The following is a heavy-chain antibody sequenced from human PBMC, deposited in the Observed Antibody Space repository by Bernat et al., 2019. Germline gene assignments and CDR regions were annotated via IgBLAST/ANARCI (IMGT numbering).Heavy chain of an antibody. Sequence: QLQLQESGPGLVKPSETLSLTCTVSGGSISSSSYYWGWIRQPPGKGLEWIGSIYYSGSTYYNPSLKSRVTISVDTSKNQFSLKLSSVTAADTAVYYCAKAEEQWLGEYFQHWGQGTLVTVSS. CDR1: GGSISSSSYY. CDR2: IYYSGST. V-gene: IGHV4-39*01. CDR3: AKAEEQWLGEYFQH. D-gene: IGHD6-19*01. J-gene: IGHJ1*01.